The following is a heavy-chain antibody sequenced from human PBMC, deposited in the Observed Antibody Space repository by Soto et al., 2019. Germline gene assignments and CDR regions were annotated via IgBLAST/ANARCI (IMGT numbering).Heavy chain of an antibody. D-gene: IGHD5-12*01. CDR1: GFTFSSSI. J-gene: IGHJ4*02. CDR3: AKRGHNFFDY. CDR2: FSGSSGNS. Sequence: GGSLRLSCAGSGFTFSSSIMSWVRQAPGKGLEWVSTFSGSSGNSYYADSVKGRFTISRDNSKNTLYLQMNSLRAEDTALYYCAKRGHNFFDYWGQGTLVTVSS. V-gene: IGHV3-23*01.